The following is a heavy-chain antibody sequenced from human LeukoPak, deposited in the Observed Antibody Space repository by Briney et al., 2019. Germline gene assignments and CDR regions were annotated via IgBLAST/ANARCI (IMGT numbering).Heavy chain of an antibody. D-gene: IGHD3-3*01. J-gene: IGHJ4*02. CDR2: FDPEDGET. Sequence: ASVKVSCKVSGYTLTELSMHWVRQAPGKGLEWMGGFDPEDGETIYAQKFQGRVTMTEDTSTDTAYMELSSLRSEDTAVYYCATNDFWSGSEPPGDYWGQGTLVTVSS. V-gene: IGHV1-24*01. CDR3: ATNDFWSGSEPPGDY. CDR1: GYTLTELS.